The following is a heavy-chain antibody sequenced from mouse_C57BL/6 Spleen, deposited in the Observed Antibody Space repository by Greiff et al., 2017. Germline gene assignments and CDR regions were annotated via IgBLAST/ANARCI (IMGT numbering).Heavy chain of an antibody. Sequence: QVQLKESGPGLVAPSQSLSITCTVSGFSLTSYGVHWVRQPPGKGLEWLVVIWSDGSTTYNSALKSRLSISKDNSKSQVFLKMNSLQTDDTAMYYCARHAYYYGSSYAYCDVWGTGTTVTVSS. D-gene: IGHD1-1*01. CDR1: GFSLTSYG. CDR3: ARHAYYYGSSYAYCDV. J-gene: IGHJ1*03. CDR2: IWSDGST. V-gene: IGHV2-6-1*01.